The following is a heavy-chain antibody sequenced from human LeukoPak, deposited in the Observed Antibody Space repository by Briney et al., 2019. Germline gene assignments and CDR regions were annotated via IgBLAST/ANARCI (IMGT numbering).Heavy chain of an antibody. Sequence: PGGSLRLSCAASGFTFSSYSMNWVRQAPGKGLEWVSSISSSSSYIYYADSVKGRFTISRDNAKNLLYPQMNSLRAEDTAVYYCARDVSAGEYSSLGDAFDIWGQGTMVTVSS. V-gene: IGHV3-21*01. J-gene: IGHJ3*02. CDR1: GFTFSSYS. CDR2: ISSSSSYI. CDR3: ARDVSAGEYSSLGDAFDI. D-gene: IGHD6-6*01.